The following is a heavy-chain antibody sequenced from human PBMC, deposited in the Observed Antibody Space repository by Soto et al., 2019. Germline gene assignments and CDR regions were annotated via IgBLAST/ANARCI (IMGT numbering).Heavy chain of an antibody. V-gene: IGHV2-70*01. Sequence: GSGPTLVNPTHTLTLTCTFSGFSLSTSGMCVSWIRQPPGKALEWLALIDWDDDKYYSTSLKTRLTISKDTSKNQVVLTMTNMDPMDTATYYCARIPLPQVGSYYYGMDVWGQGTTVTVSS. D-gene: IGHD1-26*01. CDR3: ARIPLPQVGSYYYGMDV. CDR1: GFSLSTSGMC. CDR2: IDWDDDK. J-gene: IGHJ6*02.